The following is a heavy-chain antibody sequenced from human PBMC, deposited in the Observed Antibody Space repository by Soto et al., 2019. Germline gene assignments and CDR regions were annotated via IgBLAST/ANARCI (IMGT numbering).Heavy chain of an antibody. J-gene: IGHJ4*02. D-gene: IGHD6-13*01. V-gene: IGHV1-18*01. CDR3: ARDGQIYDFYPSSSWYLDD. CDR2: ISAYNGNT. CDR1: GYTFTSYG. Sequence: ASVKVSCKASGYTFTSYGISWVRQAPGQGLEWMGWISAYNGNTNYAQKLQGRVTMTTDTSTSTAYMELRSLRSDDTAVYYCARDGQIYDFYPSSSWYLDDWGQGTLVTVSS.